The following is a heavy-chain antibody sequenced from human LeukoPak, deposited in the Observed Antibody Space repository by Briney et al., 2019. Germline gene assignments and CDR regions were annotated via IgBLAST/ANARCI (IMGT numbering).Heavy chain of an antibody. CDR1: GYTFTSYG. Sequence: ASVKVSCKASGYTFTSYGISWVRQAPGQGLEWMGWISAYNGNTNYAQKPQGRVAMTTDTSTSTAYMELRSLRSDDTAVYYCARVIRNSNYVYYYYYMDVWGKGTTVTVSS. J-gene: IGHJ6*03. V-gene: IGHV1-18*01. D-gene: IGHD4-11*01. CDR3: ARVIRNSNYVYYYYYMDV. CDR2: ISAYNGNT.